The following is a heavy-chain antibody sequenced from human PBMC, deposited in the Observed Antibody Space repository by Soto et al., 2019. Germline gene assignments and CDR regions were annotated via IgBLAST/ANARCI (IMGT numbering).Heavy chain of an antibody. D-gene: IGHD2-21*02. CDR3: ARGGTVMVTAIRALDN. Sequence: ASVKVSCKASGYIFTSFGIFWVRQAPGQGLEWMGWISAYNGNTNYAEKFQGRVIMTTDTSTSTAYMELRSLRSDDTAVYYCARGGTVMVTAIRALDNWGQGTLVTVSS. V-gene: IGHV1-18*01. J-gene: IGHJ4*02. CDR1: GYIFTSFG. CDR2: ISAYNGNT.